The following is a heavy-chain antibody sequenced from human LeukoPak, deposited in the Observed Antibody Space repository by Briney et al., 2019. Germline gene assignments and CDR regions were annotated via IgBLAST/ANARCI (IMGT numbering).Heavy chain of an antibody. CDR1: GFTVRSNY. D-gene: IGHD3-22*01. Sequence: GSLRLSCAASGFTVRSNYMSWVRQAPGKGLEWVSVIYSSESTYYADSVKGRFTVFRDGSENTVYLQMDSLRVEDTAVYYCAREGYYYDTTGRFDYWGQGTLVTVSS. CDR2: IYSSEST. J-gene: IGHJ4*02. V-gene: IGHV3-53*01. CDR3: AREGYYYDTTGRFDY.